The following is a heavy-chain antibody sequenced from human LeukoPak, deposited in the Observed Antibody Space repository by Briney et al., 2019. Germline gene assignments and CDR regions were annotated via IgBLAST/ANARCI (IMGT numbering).Heavy chain of an antibody. V-gene: IGHV3-23*01. D-gene: IGHD3-22*01. CDR1: GFTFSSYA. Sequence: GGSLRLSCAASGFTFSSYAMSWDRQAPGKGLEWVSVVIGSGGSTNYADSVKGRFTISRDSSKNTLYLQMNSLRAEDTAVYYCAKGGQYNYDPFDYWGQGTLVTVSS. J-gene: IGHJ4*02. CDR3: AKGGQYNYDPFDY. CDR2: VIGSGGST.